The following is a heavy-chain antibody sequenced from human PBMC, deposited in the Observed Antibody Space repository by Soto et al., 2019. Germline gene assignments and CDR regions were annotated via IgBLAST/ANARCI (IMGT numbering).Heavy chain of an antibody. CDR2: IYWDDDK. CDR3: AHAPPDDNEDPTWFDP. CDR1: GFSLSTSGVG. V-gene: IGHV2-5*02. J-gene: IGHJ5*02. D-gene: IGHD3-9*01. Sequence: GSGPTLVNPTQTLTLTCTFSGFSLSTSGVGVGWIRQPPGKALEWLALIYWDDDKRYSPSLKSRLTITKDTSKNQVVLTMTNMDPVDTATYYCAHAPPDDNEDPTWFDPWGQGTLVTVSS.